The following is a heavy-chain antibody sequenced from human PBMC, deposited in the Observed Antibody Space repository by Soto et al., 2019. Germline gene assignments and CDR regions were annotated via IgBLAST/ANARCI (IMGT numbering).Heavy chain of an antibody. J-gene: IGHJ4*02. CDR2: MNPNSGNT. CDR1: GYTFTSYD. V-gene: IGHV1-8*01. CDR3: ARALPNPAMVYYFDY. Sequence: QVQLVQSGAEVKKPGASVKVSCKASGYTFTSYDINWVRQATGQGLEWMGWMNPNSGNTGYSQKFQGRVTMTRNSSISTAYMELGSLRSEDTAVYYCARALPNPAMVYYFDYWGQGTLVTVSS. D-gene: IGHD5-18*01.